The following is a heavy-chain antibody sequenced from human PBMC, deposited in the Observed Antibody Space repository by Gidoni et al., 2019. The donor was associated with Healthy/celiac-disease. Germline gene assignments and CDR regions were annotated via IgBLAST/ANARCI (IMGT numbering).Heavy chain of an antibody. D-gene: IGHD3-22*01. Sequence: QVQLVQSGAEVKKPGASVKVSCKASGYTFTSYGISWGRQAPGQGLEWMGWISAYNGNTNYAQKLQGRVTMTTDTSTSTAYMELRSLRSDDTAVYYCARSVSYYYDSSGYPEYNWFDPWGQGTLVTVSS. CDR2: ISAYNGNT. J-gene: IGHJ5*02. CDR3: ARSVSYYYDSSGYPEYNWFDP. V-gene: IGHV1-18*01. CDR1: GYTFTSYG.